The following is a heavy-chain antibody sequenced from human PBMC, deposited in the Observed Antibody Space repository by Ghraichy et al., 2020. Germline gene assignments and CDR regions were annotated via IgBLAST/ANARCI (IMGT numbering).Heavy chain of an antibody. Sequence: ASVKVSCKASGYIFNTYGITWVRQAPGQGLEWMGWISLNDDNTTYTQKLQGRVTMTRDTSTTTAYMELRSLTSDDTAVYFCARPRACNSISCSPYFFDYWGQGTLVTVSS. CDR2: ISLNDDNT. V-gene: IGHV1-18*01. CDR3: ARPRACNSISCSPYFFDY. D-gene: IGHD2/OR15-2a*01. CDR1: GYIFNTYG. J-gene: IGHJ4*02.